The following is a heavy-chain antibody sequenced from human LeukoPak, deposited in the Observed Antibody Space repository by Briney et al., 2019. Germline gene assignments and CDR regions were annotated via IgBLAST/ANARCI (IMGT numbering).Heavy chain of an antibody. CDR1: GGTFSSYA. CDR2: IIPIFGTA. D-gene: IGHD3-22*01. CDR3: ASEDYYDSSGYYSGPFDY. V-gene: IGHV1-69*13. Sequence: SVKVSCKASGGTFSSYAISWVRQAPGQGLEWMGGIIPIFGTANYAQKFQGRVTITADESTSTAYMELSSLRSEDTAVYYCASEDYYDSSGYYSGPFDYWGQRTLVTVSS. J-gene: IGHJ4*02.